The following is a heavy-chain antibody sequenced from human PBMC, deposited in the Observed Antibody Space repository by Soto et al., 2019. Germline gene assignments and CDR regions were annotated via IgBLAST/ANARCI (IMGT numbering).Heavy chain of an antibody. CDR3: ARAVNGGIAVAGAVDY. J-gene: IGHJ4*02. CDR2: INPSGGST. Sequence: ASVKVSCKASGYTFTSYYMHWVRQAPGQGLEWMGIINPSGGSTSYAQKFQGRVTITRDTSTSTVYMELSSLRSEDTAVYYCARAVNGGIAVAGAVDYWGQGTLVTVSS. CDR1: GYTFTSYY. D-gene: IGHD6-19*01. V-gene: IGHV1-46*03.